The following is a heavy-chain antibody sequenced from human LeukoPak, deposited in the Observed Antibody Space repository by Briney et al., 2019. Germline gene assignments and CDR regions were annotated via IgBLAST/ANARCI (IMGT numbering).Heavy chain of an antibody. Sequence: SETLSLTCTVSGGSISSYYWSWIRQPPGKGLEWIGYIYYSGSTNYNPSLESRVTISVDTSKNQFSLKLSSVTAADTAVYYCARGGYYDILTGYYEGVSFDPWGQGTLVTVSS. CDR3: ARGGYYDILTGYYEGVSFDP. CDR2: IYYSGST. J-gene: IGHJ5*02. CDR1: GGSISSYY. V-gene: IGHV4-59*01. D-gene: IGHD3-9*01.